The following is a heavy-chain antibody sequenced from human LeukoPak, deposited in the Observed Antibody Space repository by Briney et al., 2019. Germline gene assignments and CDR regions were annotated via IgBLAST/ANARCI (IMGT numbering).Heavy chain of an antibody. D-gene: IGHD3-10*01. Sequence: GGSLRLSCAASGFTFSSDAMSWVRQAPGKGLEWVSAISGSGGSTYYADSVKGRFTISRDNSKNTPYLQMNSLRVEDAALYYCTKEGASLGSGYFDCWGQGTRVTVSS. V-gene: IGHV3-23*01. J-gene: IGHJ4*02. CDR3: TKEGASLGSGYFDC. CDR1: GFTFSSDA. CDR2: ISGSGGST.